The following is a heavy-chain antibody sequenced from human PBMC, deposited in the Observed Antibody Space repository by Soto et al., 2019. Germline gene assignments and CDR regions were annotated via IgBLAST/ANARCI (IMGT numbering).Heavy chain of an antibody. D-gene: IGHD2-15*01. CDR2: IIPIFGTA. CDR1: GGTFSSYA. V-gene: IGHV1-69*01. Sequence: QVQLVQSGAEVKKPGSSVKVSCKASGGTFSSYAISWVRQAPGQGLEWMGGIIPIFGTANYAQKFQGRVTITADESTSTAYMELSSLRSEDTAVYYCASLPGYGSGGSCYSDNWFDPWGQGTLVTVSS. CDR3: ASLPGYGSGGSCYSDNWFDP. J-gene: IGHJ5*02.